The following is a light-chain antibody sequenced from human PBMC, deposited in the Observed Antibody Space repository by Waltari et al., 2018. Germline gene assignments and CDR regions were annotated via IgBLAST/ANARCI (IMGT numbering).Light chain of an antibody. Sequence: QLVLTQSPSASASLAASVKLTCTLSSGHSSSAIAWHQQQPEKGPRYLMKLNSDGSHSKGDGIPDRFSGSSSGAERYLTISSLQSEDEADYYCQTWGTGIQVFGGGTKLTVL. CDR3: QTWGTGIQV. CDR2: LNSDGSH. J-gene: IGLJ2*01. V-gene: IGLV4-69*01. CDR1: SGHSSSA.